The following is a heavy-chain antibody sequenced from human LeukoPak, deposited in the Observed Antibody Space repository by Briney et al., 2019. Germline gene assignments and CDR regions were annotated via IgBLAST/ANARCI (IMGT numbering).Heavy chain of an antibody. CDR3: AKDVAVTTYFDY. D-gene: IGHD4-17*01. Sequence: GGSLTLSCAPSAFTFSSYGMHWVRQAPGKGLEWVAVISYDGSNKYYVDFVKGRFTIYKDNSKNTLYLQMNSLRAEDTAVYYCAKDVAVTTYFDYWGQGTLVTVSS. J-gene: IGHJ4*02. CDR1: AFTFSSYG. V-gene: IGHV3-30*18. CDR2: ISYDGSNK.